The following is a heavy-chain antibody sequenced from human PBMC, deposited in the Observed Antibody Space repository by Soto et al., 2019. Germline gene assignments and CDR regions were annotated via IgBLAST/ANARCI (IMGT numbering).Heavy chain of an antibody. J-gene: IGHJ4*02. CDR1: GFIFSSYA. V-gene: IGHV3-23*01. D-gene: IGHD3-10*01. CDR3: VLWPPYYFDY. Sequence: EVQLLESGGGLVQPGGSLRLSCAASGFIFSSYAMSWVRQAPGKGLEWVSAVSGSGGSTYYADSVKGRFTISRDNSTTTLYLQMNSLRAEDTAVYYCVLWPPYYFDYWGQGTLVTVSS. CDR2: VSGSGGST.